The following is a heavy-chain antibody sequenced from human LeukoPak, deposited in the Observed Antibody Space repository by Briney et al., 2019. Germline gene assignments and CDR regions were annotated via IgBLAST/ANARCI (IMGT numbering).Heavy chain of an antibody. V-gene: IGHV3-30*03. CDR2: ISYDGSNK. J-gene: IGHJ6*02. CDR1: GFTFSSYG. Sequence: PGGSLRLSCAASGFTFSSYGMHWVRQAPGRGLEWVAVISYDGSNKDHADSVKGRFTISRDNSKNTLYLQMNSLRAEETAVYYCARDVYGLDVWGQGTTVTVSS. CDR3: ARDVYGLDV.